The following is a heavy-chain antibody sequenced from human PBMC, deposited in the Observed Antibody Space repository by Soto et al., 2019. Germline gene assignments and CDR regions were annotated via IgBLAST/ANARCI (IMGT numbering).Heavy chain of an antibody. D-gene: IGHD3-22*01. J-gene: IGHJ4*02. V-gene: IGHV4-39*01. CDR1: SGSISSSSYT. CDR3: ASGPSSGMFDY. CDR2: IYYSGKT. Sequence: SETLSLTCTISSGSISSSSYTWGWIRQPPGKGLEWIGSIYYSGKTYYNPSLKSRVTISVDTSKNQFSLKLSSVTAADTAVYYCASGPSSGMFDYWGQGTLVTVSS.